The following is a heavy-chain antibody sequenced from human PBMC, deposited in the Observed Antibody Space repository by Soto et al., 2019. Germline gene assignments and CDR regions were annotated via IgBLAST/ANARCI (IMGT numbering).Heavy chain of an antibody. Sequence: EVQLLDSGGGLVQPGGSLRLSCAASGFTFSSYAMNWVRQAPGKGLEWVSTISASGGSTYYADSVKGRFAISRDNSKNILYRQIYTLRAEDTAVYFCAKDRQGYSSIDHWGQGTLVTVSS. CDR1: GFTFSSYA. D-gene: IGHD4-4*01. V-gene: IGHV3-23*01. CDR3: AKDRQGYSSIDH. J-gene: IGHJ4*02. CDR2: ISASGGST.